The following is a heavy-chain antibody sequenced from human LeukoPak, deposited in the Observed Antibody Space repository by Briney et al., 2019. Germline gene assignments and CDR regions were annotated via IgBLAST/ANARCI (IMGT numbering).Heavy chain of an antibody. CDR1: GFTFSSYW. J-gene: IGHJ6*03. Sequence: PGGSLRLSCAASGFTFSSYWMSWVRQAPGKGLEWVSVIYSGGSTYYADSVKGRFTISRDNSKNTLYLQMNSLKTEDTAVYYCTTDPNWSYPHKYYYYYYMDVWGKGTTVTVSS. CDR3: TTDPNWSYPHKYYYYYYMDV. V-gene: IGHV3-66*01. CDR2: IYSGGST. D-gene: IGHD1-26*01.